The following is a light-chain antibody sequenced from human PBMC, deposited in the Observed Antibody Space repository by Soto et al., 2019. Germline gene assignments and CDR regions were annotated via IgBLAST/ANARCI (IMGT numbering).Light chain of an antibody. CDR1: QSVSSS. Sequence: EIVVTQSPATLSLSPGERDTLSCRASQSVSSSLVWYQQKPGQAPRLLIYDISNRATGIPARFSGSGSGTDFTLTISSLEPEDSAVYYCQQRYDWPLTFGGGTKV. J-gene: IGKJ4*01. V-gene: IGKV3-11*01. CDR3: QQRYDWPLT. CDR2: DIS.